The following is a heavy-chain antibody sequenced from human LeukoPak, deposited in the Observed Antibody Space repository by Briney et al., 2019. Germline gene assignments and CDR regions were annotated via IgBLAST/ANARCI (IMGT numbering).Heavy chain of an antibody. D-gene: IGHD3-10*01. CDR1: AYTFTSYG. CDR2: ISAYNGNT. CDR3: ARDRGDYGSGSYYKA. Sequence: ASVNVSCKASAYTFTSYGISWVRQAPGQGLEWMGWISAYNGNTNYAQKLQGRVTMTTDTSTSTAYMELRSLRSDDTAVYYCARDRGDYGSGSYYKAWGQGSLVTVSS. V-gene: IGHV1-18*01. J-gene: IGHJ5*02.